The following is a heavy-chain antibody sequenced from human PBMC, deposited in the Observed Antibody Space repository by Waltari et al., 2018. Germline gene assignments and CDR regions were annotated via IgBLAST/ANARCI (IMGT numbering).Heavy chain of an antibody. CDR3: VFVERLWFRELLLGWFDP. D-gene: IGHD3-10*01. Sequence: QVQLVQSGAEVKKPGSSVKVSCKASGGTFSSYAISWVRQAPGQGLEWMGGIIPIFGTANYAQKFQGRVTITTDESTSTAYMELSSLRSEDTAVYYCVFVERLWFRELLLGWFDPWGQGTLVTVSS. CDR2: IIPIFGTA. V-gene: IGHV1-69*05. J-gene: IGHJ5*02. CDR1: GGTFSSYA.